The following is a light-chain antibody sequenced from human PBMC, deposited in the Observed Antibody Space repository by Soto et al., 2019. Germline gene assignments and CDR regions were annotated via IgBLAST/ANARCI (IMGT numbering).Light chain of an antibody. J-gene: IGLJ2*01. CDR2: MNN. CDR3: AAWDDSLSGRV. V-gene: IGLV1-47*01. CDR1: TSNIGSNY. Sequence: QSVLTQPPSASGTPGQRVTISCSGSTSNIGSNYVYWYQQLPGTAPKLLIYMNNQRPSGVPDQFSGSKSGTSASLAISGLRSEDEADYYCAAWDDSLSGRVFGGGTKLTVL.